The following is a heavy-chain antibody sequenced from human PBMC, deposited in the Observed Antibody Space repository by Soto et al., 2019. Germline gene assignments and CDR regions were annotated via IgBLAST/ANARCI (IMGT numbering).Heavy chain of an antibody. D-gene: IGHD3-10*01. V-gene: IGHV3-48*03. CDR2: ISSSGSTI. Sequence: EVQLVESGGGLVQPGGSLRLSCAASGFTFSSYEMNWVRQAPGKGLEWVSYISSSGSTIYYADSVKGRFTISRDNAKNSLHLQMNSLRAEDTAVYYCARDGGSSGSYSYWGRGSLVTVSS. CDR1: GFTFSSYE. CDR3: ARDGGSSGSYSY. J-gene: IGHJ4*02.